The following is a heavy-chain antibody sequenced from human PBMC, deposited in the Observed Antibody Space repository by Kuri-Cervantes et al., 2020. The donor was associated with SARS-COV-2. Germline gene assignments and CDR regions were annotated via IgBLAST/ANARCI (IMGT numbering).Heavy chain of an antibody. CDR3: ARGRVGVQDF. Sequence: GGSLRLSCAASGFTFNNYAMHWVRQTPGEGLEWVAITSYDGTSKYYADSVKGRFTISRDNSKNTLYLQMNTLRGDDTAVYFCARGRVGVQDFWGQGTLVTVSS. D-gene: IGHD2-21*01. CDR2: TSYDGTSK. V-gene: IGHV3-30-3*01. J-gene: IGHJ4*02. CDR1: GFTFNNYA.